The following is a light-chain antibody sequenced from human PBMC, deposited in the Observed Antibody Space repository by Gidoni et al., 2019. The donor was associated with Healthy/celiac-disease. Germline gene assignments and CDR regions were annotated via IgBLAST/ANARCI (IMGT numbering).Light chain of an antibody. CDR2: AAS. CDR1: QSISSY. CDR3: QQSYSTPYT. Sequence: DIQMTQSPSSLSASVGDRVTITCRASQSISSYLNWYQQKPGKAPKLLIYAASSLQSGFPSRFSGSGSGTDFTLTISSLQPEDFATYYCQQSYSTPYTVGQGTKLEIK. J-gene: IGKJ2*01. V-gene: IGKV1-39*01.